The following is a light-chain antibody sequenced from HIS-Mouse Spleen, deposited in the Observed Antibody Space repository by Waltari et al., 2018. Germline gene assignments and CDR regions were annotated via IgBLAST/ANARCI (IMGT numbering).Light chain of an antibody. V-gene: IGLV3-10*01. J-gene: IGLJ2*01. CDR1: KLGDKY. Sequence: SYELTQPPSVSVSPVQTASITCSGDKLGDKYAYWYQQKSGQAPVLVIYEDSKRPSGIPERFSGSSSGTMATLTISGAQVEDEADYYCYSTDSSGNHRVFGGGTKLTVL. CDR3: YSTDSSGNHRV. CDR2: EDS.